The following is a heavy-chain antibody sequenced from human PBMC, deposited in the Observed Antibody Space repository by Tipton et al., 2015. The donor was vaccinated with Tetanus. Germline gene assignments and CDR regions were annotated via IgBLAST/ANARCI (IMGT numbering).Heavy chain of an antibody. J-gene: IGHJ4*02. CDR2: ISDSGGTT. Sequence: LSLTCAASGFTFSSFAMSWVRQAPGKGLEWVSSISDSGGTTYYAGSVKGRFTLSRDNSKYTLFLHMDPLRAEDTAVYYCAKEVDVSSGWRNSDYWGQGTLVTVSS. V-gene: IGHV3-23*01. D-gene: IGHD6-19*01. CDR3: AKEVDVSSGWRNSDY. CDR1: GFTFSSFA.